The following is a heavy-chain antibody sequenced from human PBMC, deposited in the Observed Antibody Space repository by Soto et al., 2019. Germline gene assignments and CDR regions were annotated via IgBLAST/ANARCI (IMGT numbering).Heavy chain of an antibody. CDR3: ARAVAGRIDY. Sequence: SQTLSLTCAISGDSVSSNSVTWNWIRQSPSRGLEWLGRTYYRSKWYNDYAVSVKSRITINPDTSKNQFSLQLNSVTLEDTAVFYCARAVAGRIDYWGQGTLVTVSS. V-gene: IGHV6-1*01. CDR1: GDSVSSNSVT. J-gene: IGHJ4*02. D-gene: IGHD6-19*01. CDR2: TYYRSKWYN.